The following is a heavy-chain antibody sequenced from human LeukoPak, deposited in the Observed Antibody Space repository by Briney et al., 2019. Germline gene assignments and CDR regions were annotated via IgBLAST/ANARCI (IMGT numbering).Heavy chain of an antibody. J-gene: IGHJ4*02. Sequence: SETLSLTRTVSGGSVSSGGYYWSWIRQHPGKGLEWIGYIYYSDSYYNPSLKSRVSISVDTSKNQFSLNLNSVTAADTAVYYCARGVLTGYYGDFDYWGQGTLVTVSS. CDR2: IYYSDS. V-gene: IGHV4-31*03. CDR3: ARGVLTGYYGDFDY. D-gene: IGHD3-9*01. CDR1: GGSVSSGGYY.